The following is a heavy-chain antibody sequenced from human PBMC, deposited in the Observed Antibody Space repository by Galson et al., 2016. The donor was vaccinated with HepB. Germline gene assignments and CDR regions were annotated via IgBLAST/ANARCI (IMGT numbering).Heavy chain of an antibody. CDR2: INHSGNT. CDR3: ASNWNDVSVAY. J-gene: IGHJ4*02. Sequence: ETLSLTCAVYGGSFNGYFWSWIRQPPGKGLEWIGEINHSGNTHYNSSLKSRVTISVDTSKKQFSLKLSSVTAADAAVYYCASNWNDVSVAYWGQGTLVTVSS. CDR1: GGSFNGYF. V-gene: IGHV4-34*01. D-gene: IGHD1-1*01.